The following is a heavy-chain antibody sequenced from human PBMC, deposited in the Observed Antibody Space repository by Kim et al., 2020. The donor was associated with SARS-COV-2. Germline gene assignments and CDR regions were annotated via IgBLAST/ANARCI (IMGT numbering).Heavy chain of an antibody. Sequence: TYYADSVKGRFTISRANSKNTLYLKMNSQSAEDTAVYNCARDPNKGPPQTWGQGTLVTVSS. CDR3: ARDPNKGPPQT. V-gene: IGHV3-53*01. J-gene: IGHJ5*02. CDR2: T.